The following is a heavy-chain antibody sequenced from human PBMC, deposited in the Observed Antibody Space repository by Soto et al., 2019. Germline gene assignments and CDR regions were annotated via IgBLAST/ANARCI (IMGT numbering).Heavy chain of an antibody. V-gene: IGHV5-10-1*01. CDR1: GYSFTSYW. Sequence: EVQLVQSGAEVKKPGESLRISCKGSGYSFTSYWISWVRQMPGKGLEWMGRIDPSDSYTNYSPSFQGHVTISADKSITTAYRRGSSRTPPDTAMYYRARRTWAAAGTSCSFDLWGGGPLVTVS. CDR3: ARRTWAAAGTSCSFDL. CDR2: IDPSDSYT. D-gene: IGHD6-13*01. J-gene: IGHJ2*01.